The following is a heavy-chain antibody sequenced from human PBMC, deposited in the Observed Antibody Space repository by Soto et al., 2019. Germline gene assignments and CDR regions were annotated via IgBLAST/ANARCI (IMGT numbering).Heavy chain of an antibody. V-gene: IGHV3-30-3*01. Sequence: GGSLRLSCAASGFTFSSYAMHWVRQAPGKGLEWVAVISYDGSNKYYADSVKGRFTISRDNSKNTLYLQMNSLRAEDTAVYYCARDRCTNGVCYFQHWGQGTLVTVSS. D-gene: IGHD2-8*01. CDR2: ISYDGSNK. J-gene: IGHJ1*01. CDR3: ARDRCTNGVCYFQH. CDR1: GFTFSSYA.